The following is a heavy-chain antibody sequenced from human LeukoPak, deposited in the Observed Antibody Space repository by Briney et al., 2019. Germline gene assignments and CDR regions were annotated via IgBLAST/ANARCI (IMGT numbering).Heavy chain of an antibody. CDR1: GYTFASYY. J-gene: IGHJ4*02. Sequence: ASVKVSCKASGYTFASYYMHWVRQAPGQGLEWMGIINPSGGSTSYAQKFQGRVTMTRDMSTSTVYMELSSLRSEDTAVYYCARALTPYYYDSSGYYRLDYWGQGTLVTVSS. V-gene: IGHV1-46*01. CDR2: INPSGGST. D-gene: IGHD3-22*01. CDR3: ARALTPYYYDSSGYYRLDY.